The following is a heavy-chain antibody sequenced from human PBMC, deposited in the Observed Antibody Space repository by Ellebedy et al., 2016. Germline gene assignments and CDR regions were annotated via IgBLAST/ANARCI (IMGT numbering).Heavy chain of an antibody. J-gene: IGHJ5*02. Sequence: SETLSLTXTVSGGSISSGDYYWSWIRQPPGKGLEWIGYIYYSGSTYYNPSLKSRVTISVDTSKNQFSLKLSSVTAADTAVYYCARHSAIAARGLWFDPWGQGTLVTVSS. CDR1: GGSISSGDYY. D-gene: IGHD6-6*01. CDR3: ARHSAIAARGLWFDP. CDR2: IYYSGST. V-gene: IGHV4-30-4*01.